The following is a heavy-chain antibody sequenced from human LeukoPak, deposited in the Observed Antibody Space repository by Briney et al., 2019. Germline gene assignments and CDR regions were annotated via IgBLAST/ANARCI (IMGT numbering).Heavy chain of an antibody. V-gene: IGHV4-61*02. D-gene: IGHD3-16*02. CDR1: GGSISSGSYY. CDR2: IYTSGST. CDR3: AREWGSYRYDYFDY. Sequence: SETLSLTCTVSGGSISSGSYYWSWIRQPAGKGLEWIGRIYTSGSTNYNPSLKSRVTISVDTSKNQFSLKLSSVTAADTAVYYCAREWGSYRYDYFDYWGQGTLVTVSS. J-gene: IGHJ4*02.